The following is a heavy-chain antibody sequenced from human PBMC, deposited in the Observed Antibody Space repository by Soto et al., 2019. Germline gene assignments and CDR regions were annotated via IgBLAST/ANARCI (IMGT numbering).Heavy chain of an antibody. D-gene: IGHD3-10*01. Sequence: GGSLRLSCAASGFTFSSYDMHWVRQATGKGLEWVSAIGTAGDTYYPGSVKGRFTISRENAKNSLYLQMNSLRAGDTAVYYCARERAYYYGSGPDYYYGMDVWGQGTTVTVSS. CDR3: ARERAYYYGSGPDYYYGMDV. CDR1: GFTFSSYD. J-gene: IGHJ6*02. CDR2: IGTAGDT. V-gene: IGHV3-13*04.